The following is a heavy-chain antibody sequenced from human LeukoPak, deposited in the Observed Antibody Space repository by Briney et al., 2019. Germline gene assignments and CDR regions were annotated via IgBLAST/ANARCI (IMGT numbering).Heavy chain of an antibody. V-gene: IGHV1-2*02. J-gene: IGHJ4*02. D-gene: IGHD6-19*01. Sequence: ASVKLSCKASGYTFTGYYMHWVRQAPGQGLEWMGWINPNSGGTNYAQKFQGRVTMTRDTSISTAYMELSRLRSDDTAVYYCARVHYRWLAFDYWGQGTLVTVSS. CDR1: GYTFTGYY. CDR3: ARVHYRWLAFDY. CDR2: INPNSGGT.